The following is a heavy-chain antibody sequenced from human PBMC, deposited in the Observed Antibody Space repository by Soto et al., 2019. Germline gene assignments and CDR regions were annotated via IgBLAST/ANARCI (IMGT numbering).Heavy chain of an antibody. J-gene: IGHJ6*02. CDR3: ARGHRFLEWLFDYYYYGMDV. CDR1: GGSFSCYY. D-gene: IGHD3-3*01. V-gene: IGHV4-34*01. Sequence: SETLSLTCAVYGGSFSCYYLSWIRQPPGKGLEWIGEINHSGSTNYNPSLKSRVTISVDTSKNQFSLKLSSVTAADTAVYYCARGHRFLEWLFDYYYYGMDVWGQGTTVTVSS. CDR2: INHSGST.